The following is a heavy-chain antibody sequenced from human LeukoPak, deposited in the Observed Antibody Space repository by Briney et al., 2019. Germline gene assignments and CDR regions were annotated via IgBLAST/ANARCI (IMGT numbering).Heavy chain of an antibody. CDR1: GFTFSSYG. J-gene: IGHJ4*02. CDR3: AKNRYSYAFEYSDS. CDR2: ISNDGSKK. V-gene: IGHV3-30*18. D-gene: IGHD5-18*01. Sequence: GGSLRLSCAASGFTFSSYGMHWVRQAPGKGLDWVAVISNDGSKKYYADSVKGRFTISRDNSKNTLSLQVSSLRTEDTAVYYCAKNRYSYAFEYSDSWGQGTLVTVSS.